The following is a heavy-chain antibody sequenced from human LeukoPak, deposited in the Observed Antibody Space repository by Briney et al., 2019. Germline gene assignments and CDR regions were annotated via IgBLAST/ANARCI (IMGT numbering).Heavy chain of an antibody. V-gene: IGHV1-8*01. Sequence: EASVKVSCKASGYTFTSYDINWVRQATGQGLEWMGWMNPNSGNTGYAQKFQGRVTMTRNTSISTAYMELSSLRSEDTALYYCTRTIAATRTLYPWGQGTQVIVSS. CDR2: MNPNSGNT. CDR3: TRTIAATRTLYP. CDR1: GYTFTSYD. D-gene: IGHD6-13*01. J-gene: IGHJ5*02.